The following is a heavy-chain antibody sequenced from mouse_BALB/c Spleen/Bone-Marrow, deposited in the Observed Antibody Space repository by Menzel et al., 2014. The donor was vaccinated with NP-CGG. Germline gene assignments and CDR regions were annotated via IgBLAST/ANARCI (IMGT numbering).Heavy chain of an antibody. CDR1: GFTFSGYG. CDR2: ISGSGSST. CDR3: ARGRDWFDY. V-gene: IGHV5-6-3*01. J-gene: IGHJ2*01. D-gene: IGHD3-3*01. Sequence: EVQLKESGGGLVQPGGSLKLSCAASGFTFSGYGMSWVRQTPDKGLELVATISGSGSSTYYPDSVKGRFTISRDNARNTLYLQMSSLKSEDTAMYYCARGRDWFDYWGQGTTLTVSS.